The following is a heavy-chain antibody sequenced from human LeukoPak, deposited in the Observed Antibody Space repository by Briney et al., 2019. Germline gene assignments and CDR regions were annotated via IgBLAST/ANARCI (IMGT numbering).Heavy chain of an antibody. Sequence: YPSETLSLTCAVYGGSFSGYYWSWIRQPPGKGLEWIGEINHSGSTNYNPSLKSRVTISVDTSKNQFSLKLSSVTAADTAVYYCARQNFYRYCRSTSCYRPYYYYYMDVWGKGTTVTISS. J-gene: IGHJ6*03. CDR1: GGSFSGYY. CDR3: ARQNFYRYCRSTSCYRPYYYYYMDV. CDR2: INHSGST. V-gene: IGHV4-34*01. D-gene: IGHD2-2*01.